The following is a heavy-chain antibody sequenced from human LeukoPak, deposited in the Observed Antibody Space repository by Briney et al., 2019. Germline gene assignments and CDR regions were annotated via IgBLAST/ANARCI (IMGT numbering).Heavy chain of an antibody. CDR1: GYTFTSYD. J-gene: IGHJ6*02. Sequence: ASVKVSCKASGYTFTSYDINWERQATGQGLEWMGWMNPNSGNTGYAQKFQGRVTMTRNTSISTAYMELSSLRSEDTAVYYCARVSFYYYGMDVWGQGTTVTVSS. CDR2: MNPNSGNT. V-gene: IGHV1-8*01. CDR3: ARVSFYYYGMDV.